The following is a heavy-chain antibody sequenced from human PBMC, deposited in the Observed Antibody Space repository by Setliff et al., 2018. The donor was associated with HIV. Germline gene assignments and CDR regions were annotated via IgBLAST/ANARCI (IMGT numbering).Heavy chain of an antibody. V-gene: IGHV3-20*04. J-gene: IGHJ4*02. Sequence: LRLSCAASGFNFAAYAMSWVRQAPGKGLEWVSGMNWNGDALGYADAVKDRFTISRDNAKNSLYLQMDSLRADDTAFYYCARVQYHYDGTVYYIQCPDYWGQGTLVTV. CDR2: MNWNGDAL. CDR1: GFNFAAYA. CDR3: ARVQYHYDGTVYYIQCPDY. D-gene: IGHD3-22*01.